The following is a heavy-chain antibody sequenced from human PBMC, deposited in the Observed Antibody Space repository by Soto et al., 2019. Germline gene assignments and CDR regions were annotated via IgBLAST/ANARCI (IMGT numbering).Heavy chain of an antibody. D-gene: IGHD3-22*01. CDR1: GGSISSYY. CDR2: IYYSGST. CDR3: ARNPPLNYYDSSGYLALDAFDI. J-gene: IGHJ3*02. Sequence: QVQLQESGPGLVKPSETLSLTCTVSGGSISSYYWSWIRQPPGKGLEWIGYIYYSGSTNYNPSLKSRVTISVDTSKNQFSLKLSSVTAADTAVYYCARNPPLNYYDSSGYLALDAFDIWGQGTMVTVSS. V-gene: IGHV4-59*01.